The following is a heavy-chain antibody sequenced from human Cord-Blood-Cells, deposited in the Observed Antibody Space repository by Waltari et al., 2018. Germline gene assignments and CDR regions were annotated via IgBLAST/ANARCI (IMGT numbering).Heavy chain of an antibody. CDR2: IDSGGST. J-gene: IGHJ2*01. Sequence: EVQLVESGGGLIQPGGSLRLSCAASGFTVSSNYMSCVRQAPGKGLEWVSVIDSGGSTYYADSVKGRFTISRDNSKNTLYLQMNSLRAEDTAVYYCARERDDSSGYYVYWYFDLWGRGTLVTVSS. CDR1: GFTVSSNY. D-gene: IGHD3-22*01. CDR3: ARERDDSSGYYVYWYFDL. V-gene: IGHV3-53*01.